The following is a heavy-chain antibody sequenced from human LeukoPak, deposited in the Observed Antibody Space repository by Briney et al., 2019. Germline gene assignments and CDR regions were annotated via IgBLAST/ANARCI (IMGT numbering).Heavy chain of an antibody. CDR1: AGSISSYY. CDR2: ISYSGNT. V-gene: IGHV4-59*01. CDR3: ARDQDLFDF. J-gene: IGHJ4*02. D-gene: IGHD3-3*01. Sequence: PLETLSLTCTVSAGSISSYYWSWIRRPPGKGLEWIGFISYSGNTNYSPSLKSRVTISVDTSKNQFSLKLSSVTAADTAVYYCARDQDLFDFWGQGTLVTVSS.